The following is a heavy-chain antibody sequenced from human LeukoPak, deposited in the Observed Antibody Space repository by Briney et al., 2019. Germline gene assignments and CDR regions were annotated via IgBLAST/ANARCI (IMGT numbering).Heavy chain of an antibody. Sequence: SETLSLTCAVYGGSFSGYYWSWIRQPPGKGLEWIGEINHSRSTNHNPSLKSRVTISVDTSKNQFSLKLSSVTAADTAVYYCARVRYCSSTSCPWGQGTLVTVSS. J-gene: IGHJ5*02. CDR2: INHSRST. CDR1: GGSFSGYY. CDR3: ARVRYCSSTSCP. D-gene: IGHD2-2*01. V-gene: IGHV4-34*01.